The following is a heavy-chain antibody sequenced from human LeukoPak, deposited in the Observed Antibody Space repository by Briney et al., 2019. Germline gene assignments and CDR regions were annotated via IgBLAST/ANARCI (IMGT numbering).Heavy chain of an antibody. Sequence: ASVKVSCKASGYTFTGYYLHWLRQAPAQGLEWMGWINPNSGGTDYAQKFQGRVTMTRDTSITTAYMELSRLRSDDTAVYYCARLSGSGSFYDYWGQGTLVTVSS. J-gene: IGHJ4*02. CDR1: GYTFTGYY. CDR3: ARLSGSGSFYDY. V-gene: IGHV1-2*02. CDR2: INPNSGGT. D-gene: IGHD3-10*01.